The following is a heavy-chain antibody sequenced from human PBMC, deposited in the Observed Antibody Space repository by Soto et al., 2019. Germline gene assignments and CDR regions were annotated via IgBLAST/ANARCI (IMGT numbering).Heavy chain of an antibody. CDR1: GYTFTSYS. V-gene: IGHV1-18*04. J-gene: IGHJ4*02. Sequence: ASVKVSCKASGYTFTSYSITWMRQAPGQGLEWMGWVSADNGNTNYAQKFQGRVTMSTDTSTSTAYMELRSLRSDDTAVYYCARAQILWFGESYFDSWGQGTLVTV. CDR2: VSADNGNT. CDR3: ARAQILWFGESYFDS. D-gene: IGHD3-10*01.